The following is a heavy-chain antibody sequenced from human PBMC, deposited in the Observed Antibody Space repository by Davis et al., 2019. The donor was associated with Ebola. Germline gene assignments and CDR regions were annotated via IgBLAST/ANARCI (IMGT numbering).Heavy chain of an antibody. CDR1: GYNFISNG. V-gene: IGHV1-18*01. Sequence: ASVKVSCRAAGYNFISNGISWVRQAPGQGLEWMVWINVYDGNTNYAQNFRGRVTLTTDTSTRTAYMELRTLTSDDTAVYYCAREGGHCVGGVCPRKLDYWGQGTLVAVSS. CDR2: INVYDGNT. CDR3: AREGGHCVGGVCPRKLDY. J-gene: IGHJ4*02. D-gene: IGHD2-8*02.